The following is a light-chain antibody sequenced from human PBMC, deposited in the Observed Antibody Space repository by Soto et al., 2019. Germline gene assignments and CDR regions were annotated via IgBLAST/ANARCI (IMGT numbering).Light chain of an antibody. CDR3: EQRNSYPIT. CDR2: TAS. V-gene: IGKV1-9*01. Sequence: DIQMTQSPSSLSASVGDRVTITGRASQGISSYLAWYQQKPGNAPNLLIHTASTLQSGVPSRFSGSGSGTEFTLTISSLQPEDFATYYCEQRNSYPITFGQGTRLEI. CDR1: QGISSY. J-gene: IGKJ5*01.